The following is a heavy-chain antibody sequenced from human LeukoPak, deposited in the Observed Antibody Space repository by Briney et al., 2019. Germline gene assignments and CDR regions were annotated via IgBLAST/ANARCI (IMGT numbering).Heavy chain of an antibody. V-gene: IGHV4-59*08. J-gene: IGHJ4*02. CDR3: AADLPSGSYRFDY. D-gene: IGHD1-26*01. Sequence: PSETLSLTCTVSGGSISSYYWNWIRQPPGKGLEWIAYMYYSGNINYNPSLKSRVTISVDTSKNQFSLKLSSVTAADTAVYYCAADLPSGSYRFDYWGQGTPVTVSS. CDR2: MYYSGNI. CDR1: GGSISSYY.